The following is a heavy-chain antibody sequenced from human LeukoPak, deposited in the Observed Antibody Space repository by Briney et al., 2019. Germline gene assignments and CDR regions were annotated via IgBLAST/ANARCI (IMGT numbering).Heavy chain of an antibody. Sequence: GGSLRLSCAASGFSFTDYAMSSVRQAPGKGLGWVSDIRATSGITYYADSVKGRFTISRDNSKKMLYLQMNSLRADDTALYYCARDSDFYDSLTFYGMDVWGQGTTVIVSS. V-gene: IGHV3-23*01. J-gene: IGHJ6*02. D-gene: IGHD3-3*01. CDR3: ARDSDFYDSLTFYGMDV. CDR2: IRATSGIT. CDR1: GFSFTDYA.